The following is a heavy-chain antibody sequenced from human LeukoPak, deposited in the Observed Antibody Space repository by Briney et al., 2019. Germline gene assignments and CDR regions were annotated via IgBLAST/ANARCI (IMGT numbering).Heavy chain of an antibody. Sequence: SETLSLTCTVSGGSISSYYWSWIRQPPGKGLEWIGYIYHSGSTNYNPSLKSRVTISVDTSKNQFSLKLSSVTAADTAVYYCARGLDPYYFDYWGQGTLVTVSS. D-gene: IGHD6-19*01. CDR3: ARGLDPYYFDY. CDR1: GGSISSYY. J-gene: IGHJ4*02. V-gene: IGHV4-59*01. CDR2: IYHSGST.